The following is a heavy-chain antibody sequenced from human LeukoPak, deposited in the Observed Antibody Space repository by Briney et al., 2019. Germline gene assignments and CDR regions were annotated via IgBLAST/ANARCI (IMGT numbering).Heavy chain of an antibody. D-gene: IGHD3-3*01. J-gene: IGHJ6*04. CDR1: GGAISSYY. Sequence: PSETLSLTCTVSGGAISSYYRSWIRQPARKGLECIGRIYTSGSTNYNPSRKSRVTMSVDTSKNQFSLKLSSVTAADTAVYYCARDTRPIWSGYSSLMDVWGKGTTVTVSS. CDR3: ARDTRPIWSGYSSLMDV. V-gene: IGHV4-4*07. CDR2: IYTSGST.